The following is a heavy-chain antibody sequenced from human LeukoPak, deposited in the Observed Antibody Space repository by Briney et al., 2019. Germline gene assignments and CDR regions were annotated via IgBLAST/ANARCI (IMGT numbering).Heavy chain of an antibody. J-gene: IGHJ3*02. V-gene: IGHV4-61*02. CDR1: GGSISSANYH. CDR2: VYTSGIT. D-gene: IGHD2-15*01. CDR3: AREGIYIKGAFDM. Sequence: SETLSLTCTVSGGSISSANYHWSWIPQPAGQGLEWIGRVYTSGITSGITTSDPSLKSRVTISADTSRNQLSLKLSSVTAADTAVYYCAREGIYIKGAFDMWGQGTMVTVSS.